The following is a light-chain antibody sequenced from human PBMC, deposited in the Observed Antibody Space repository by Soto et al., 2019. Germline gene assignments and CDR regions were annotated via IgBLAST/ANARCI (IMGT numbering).Light chain of an antibody. Sequence: QSVLTQPPSVSAAPGQRVTISCSGSTSTIGNHGVFWHQQLPGTAPKLLIYGNSNRPSGVPDRFSGSKSGTSASLAITGLQAEDEADYYCQSYDSSLSGWVFGGGTQLTVL. CDR3: QSYDSSLSGWV. J-gene: IGLJ3*02. V-gene: IGLV1-40*01. CDR1: TSTIGNHG. CDR2: GNS.